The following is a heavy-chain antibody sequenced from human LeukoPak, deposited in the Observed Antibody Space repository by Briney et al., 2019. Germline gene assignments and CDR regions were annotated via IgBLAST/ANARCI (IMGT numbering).Heavy chain of an antibody. CDR3: AKDYYDSSGSYYFDY. CDR1: GFTFSSYW. CDR2: INTDGSGA. Sequence: PGGSLRLSCAASGFTFSSYWMHWVRQVPGKGLVSVSRINTDGSGATYADSVRGRFTISRDNSKNSLYLQMNSLRTEDTALYYCAKDYYDSSGSYYFDYWGQGTLVTVSS. V-gene: IGHV3-74*01. J-gene: IGHJ4*02. D-gene: IGHD3-22*01.